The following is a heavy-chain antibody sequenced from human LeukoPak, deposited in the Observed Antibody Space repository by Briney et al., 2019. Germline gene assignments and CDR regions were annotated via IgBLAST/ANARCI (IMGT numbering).Heavy chain of an antibody. V-gene: IGHV4-4*07. CDR2: MFTSGDT. CDR1: GGSIDAYY. J-gene: IGHJ4*02. CDR3: ARGGYGDPFRRFDY. D-gene: IGHD4-17*01. Sequence: ASETLSLTCTVSGGSIDAYYWTWIRQPGDKRLEWLGRMFTSGDTYYSPSLRGRLTISLDMSKNQFSLKLSSVTAADTAVYYCARGGYGDPFRRFDYWGQGTLVTVSP.